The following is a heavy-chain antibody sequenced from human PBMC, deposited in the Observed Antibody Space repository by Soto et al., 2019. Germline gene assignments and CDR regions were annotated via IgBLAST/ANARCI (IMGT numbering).Heavy chain of an antibody. V-gene: IGHV3-23*01. CDR2: IGGSGAGT. J-gene: IGHJ4*02. Sequence: EVRLLESGGGLVQPGGSLRLSCAASGFTFSSYAMSWVRQAPGKGLEWVSGIGGSGAGTNYADSVKGRFTISSDIAKNTLYLQMSSLRAEDTAVYYCARGGGIAVAGTHLDYWGQGTLVTVSS. CDR1: GFTFSSYA. D-gene: IGHD6-19*01. CDR3: ARGGGIAVAGTHLDY.